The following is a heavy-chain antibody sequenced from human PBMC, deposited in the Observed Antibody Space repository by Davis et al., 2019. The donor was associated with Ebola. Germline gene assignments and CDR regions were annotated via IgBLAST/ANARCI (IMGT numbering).Heavy chain of an antibody. V-gene: IGHV1-2*02. CDR1: GYTFIDFY. CDR3: VRGIIIIPADESLKAFDS. D-gene: IGHD2-2*01. CDR2: MNPKNGGT. J-gene: IGHJ5*01. Sequence: AASVKVSCKASGYTFIDFYIHWVRQAPGQGLEWMGWMNPKNGGTNYAQKFLGRVTLTRDTSISTAYMELSSLISDDTAVYYCVRGIIIIPADESLKAFDSWGQGTLVSVST.